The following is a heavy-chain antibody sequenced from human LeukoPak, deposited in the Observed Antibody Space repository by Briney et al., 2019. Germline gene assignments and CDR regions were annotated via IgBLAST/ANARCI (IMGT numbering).Heavy chain of an antibody. CDR2: INPGGGNT. V-gene: IGHV1-46*01. Sequence: ASVKVSCKASGYTFTNSHIHWVRQAPGQGLEWMGLINPGGGNTNYAQNFQGRLTMTRDTSTTTVYMELSSLRSEDTAIYYCARIRDGYNDAYDIWGQGTVVTVPS. CDR1: GYTFTNSH. D-gene: IGHD5-24*01. J-gene: IGHJ3*02. CDR3: ARIRDGYNDAYDI.